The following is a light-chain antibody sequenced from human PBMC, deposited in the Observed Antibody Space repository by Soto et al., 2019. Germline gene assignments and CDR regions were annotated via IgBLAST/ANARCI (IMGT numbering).Light chain of an antibody. J-gene: IGKJ1*01. Sequence: DFQMTQSPSTLSASVGDRVTITCRASQSISSWLAWYQQKPGKAPKLLIYDASSLQSGVPSRFSGSGSGTDFTLTISRLQREDFATYFCQQSYSSSWTFGPGTKVDVK. CDR1: QSISSW. CDR3: QQSYSSSWT. CDR2: DAS. V-gene: IGKV1-5*01.